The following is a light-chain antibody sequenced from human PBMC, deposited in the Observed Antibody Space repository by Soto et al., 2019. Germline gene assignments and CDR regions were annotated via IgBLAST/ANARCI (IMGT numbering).Light chain of an antibody. CDR2: GAS. CDR3: QQYGSSPRT. V-gene: IGKV3-20*01. CDR1: QSVSSNF. J-gene: IGKJ1*01. Sequence: EIVWMQSPGTLSLSQGERATLSCRASQSVSSNFLAWYQQKPGQAPRLLIYGASNRATGIPDRFSGSGSGTDFTLTISRLEPEDFAVYYCQQYGSSPRTFGQGTKVDIK.